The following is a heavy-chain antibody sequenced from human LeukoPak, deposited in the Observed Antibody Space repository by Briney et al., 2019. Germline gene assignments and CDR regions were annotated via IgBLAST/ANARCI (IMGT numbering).Heavy chain of an antibody. Sequence: SETLSLTCTVSGGSISSGDYYWSWIRQPPGTGLEWIGYIYYSGSTYYNPSLKSRVTISVDTSKNQFSLKLSSVTAADTAVYYCARVLWELPELHFDYWGQGTLVTVSS. CDR2: IYYSGST. V-gene: IGHV4-30-4*01. CDR3: ARVLWELPELHFDY. J-gene: IGHJ4*02. D-gene: IGHD1-26*01. CDR1: GGSISSGDYY.